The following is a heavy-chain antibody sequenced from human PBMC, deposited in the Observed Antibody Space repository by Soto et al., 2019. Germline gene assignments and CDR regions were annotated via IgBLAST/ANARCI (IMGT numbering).Heavy chain of an antibody. CDR2: ITGSGGST. Sequence: GGSLRLSCAASGFTFSNYAMSWVRQAPGKGLEWVSVITGSGGSTYYADSVKGRFTISRDNSKNTLYLQMNSLRAEDTAVYYCAKRMLGTSGFYAMVDYWGQGALVNVS. D-gene: IGHD3-3*01. CDR3: AKRMLGTSGFYAMVDY. CDR1: GFTFSNYA. V-gene: IGHV3-23*01. J-gene: IGHJ4*02.